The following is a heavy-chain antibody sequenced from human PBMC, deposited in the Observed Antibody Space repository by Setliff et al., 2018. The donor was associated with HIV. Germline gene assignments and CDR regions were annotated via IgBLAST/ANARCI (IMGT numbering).Heavy chain of an antibody. CDR2: IYYSGTT. J-gene: IGHJ3*02. CDR3: ATSAESGFGIHWGVFNI. D-gene: IGHD3-10*01. CDR1: GGSISSGGFY. Sequence: PSETLSLTCTVSGGSISSGGFYWTWIRQHPGKGLEWIGSIYYSGTTYYNPSLKSRVTISVETSKNQFSLKLKSVTAADTAVYYCATSAESGFGIHWGVFNIWGQGTRVTVSS. V-gene: IGHV4-39*01.